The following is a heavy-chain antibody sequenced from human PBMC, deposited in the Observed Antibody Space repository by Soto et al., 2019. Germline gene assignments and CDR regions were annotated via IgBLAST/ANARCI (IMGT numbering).Heavy chain of an antibody. J-gene: IGHJ6*02. CDR3: AKVYDSSGYYYYYGMDV. V-gene: IGHV3-23*04. CDR1: GFTFSSYA. CDR2: ISGSGGST. D-gene: IGHD3-22*01. Sequence: VQLVESGGGVVQPGRSLRLSCAASGFTFSSYAMHWVRQAPGKGLEWVSAISGSGGSTYYADSVKGRFTISRDNSKNTLYLQMNSLRAEDTAVYYCAKVYDSSGYYYYYGMDVWGQGTTVTVSS.